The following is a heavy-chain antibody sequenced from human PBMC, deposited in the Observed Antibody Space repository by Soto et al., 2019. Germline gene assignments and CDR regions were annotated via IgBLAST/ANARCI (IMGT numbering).Heavy chain of an antibody. CDR3: EIVVVVAGRPSYYDS. J-gene: IGHJ4*02. CDR2: ISANGDYT. CDR1: GFNFNTFA. V-gene: IGHV3-23*01. Sequence: PGGSLRLSCAASGFNFNTFAMSWVRQTPGKGLEWVSAISANGDYTFYADSVKGRFTISRDNSKDIMYLQMNGLRAEDTSIYYCEIVVVVAGRPSYYDSWGQGTLVTVSS. D-gene: IGHD2-15*01.